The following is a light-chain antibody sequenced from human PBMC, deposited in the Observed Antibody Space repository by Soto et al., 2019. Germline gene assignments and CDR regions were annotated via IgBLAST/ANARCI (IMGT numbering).Light chain of an antibody. CDR1: QSLLHSIGYNY. CDR3: MQTLQTPYP. Sequence: DIVMTQSPLSLPVTPGEPASISCRSSQSLLHSIGYNYLDWYLQKPGQSPQLLIYLGSNRASGVPDRFSGSGSGTDFTLKISRVEAEDVGVYYCMQTLQTPYPFGQGTKLEIK. CDR2: LGS. J-gene: IGKJ2*01. V-gene: IGKV2-28*01.